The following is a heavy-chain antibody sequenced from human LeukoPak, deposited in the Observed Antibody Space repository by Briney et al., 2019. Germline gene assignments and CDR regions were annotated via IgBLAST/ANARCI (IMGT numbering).Heavy chain of an antibody. CDR2: TYYRSTWYN. Sequence: QTLSLTCAISGDSVSSNSVTWNWIRQSPSRGLEWLGRTYYRSTWYNDYAVSVRGRITVNLDTSKNQFSLHLNSVTPEDTAVYYCARRLTQYDCFDPWGQGILVTVSS. CDR1: GDSVSSNSVT. V-gene: IGHV6-1*01. J-gene: IGHJ5*02. D-gene: IGHD2-2*01. CDR3: ARRLTQYDCFDP.